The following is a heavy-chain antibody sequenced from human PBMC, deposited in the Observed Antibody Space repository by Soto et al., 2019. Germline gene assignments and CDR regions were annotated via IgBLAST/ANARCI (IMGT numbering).Heavy chain of an antibody. V-gene: IGHV4-59*01. Sequence: QLRETLSLTCTVSGGSISSYYWSWIRQPPGKGLEWIGYIYYSGSTNYNPSLKSRVTISVDTSKNQFPLKLSSVTAADTAVYYCAGLVDYGDFGAFDIWGQGTMVTVSS. CDR2: IYYSGST. D-gene: IGHD4-17*01. J-gene: IGHJ3*02. CDR1: GGSISSYY. CDR3: AGLVDYGDFGAFDI.